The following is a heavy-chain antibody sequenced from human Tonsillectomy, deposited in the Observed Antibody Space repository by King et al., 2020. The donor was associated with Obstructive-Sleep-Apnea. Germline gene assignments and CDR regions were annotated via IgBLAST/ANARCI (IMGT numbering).Heavy chain of an antibody. D-gene: IGHD5-12*01. Sequence: TLKESGPVLVKPTETLTLTCTVSGFSLSNARMGVGWIRQPPGRALEWLAHVFSDDEKSFSTSLKSRLTISKDTSKSQVVLTMSNMDPVDTATYYCARIPQQSSGYYTRGFDYWGQGTLVTVSS. V-gene: IGHV2-26*01. CDR3: ARIPQQSSGYYTRGFDY. CDR2: VFSDDEK. CDR1: GFSLSNARMG. J-gene: IGHJ4*02.